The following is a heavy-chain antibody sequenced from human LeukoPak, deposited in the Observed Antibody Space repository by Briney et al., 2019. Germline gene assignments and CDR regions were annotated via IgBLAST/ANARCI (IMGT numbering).Heavy chain of an antibody. CDR2: IIPIFGTA. CDR1: GYTFSNYG. CDR3: ARGSVRAVHDAFDI. J-gene: IGHJ3*02. D-gene: IGHD3-10*01. V-gene: IGHV1-69*13. Sequence: SVKVSCKASGYTFSNYGISWVRQAPGQGLEWMGGIIPIFGTANYAQKFQGRVTITADESTSTAYMELSSLRSEDTAVYYCARGSVRAVHDAFDIWGQGTMVTVSS.